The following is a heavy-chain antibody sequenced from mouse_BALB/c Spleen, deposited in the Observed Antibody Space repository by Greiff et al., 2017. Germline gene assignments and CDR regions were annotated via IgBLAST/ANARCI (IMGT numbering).Heavy chain of an antibody. V-gene: IGHV5-12-2*01. Sequence: EVQRVESGGGLVKPGGSLKLSCAASGFTFSSYAMSWVRQTPEKRLEWVAYISNGGGSTYYPDTVKGRFTISRDNAKNTLYLQMSSLKSEDTAMYYCARQDRYDVHWYFDVWGAGTTVTVSS. CDR1: GFTFSSYA. J-gene: IGHJ1*01. D-gene: IGHD2-14*01. CDR2: ISNGGGST. CDR3: ARQDRYDVHWYFDV.